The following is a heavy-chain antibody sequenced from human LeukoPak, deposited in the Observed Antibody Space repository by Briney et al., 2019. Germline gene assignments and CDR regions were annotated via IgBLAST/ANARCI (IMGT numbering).Heavy chain of an antibody. J-gene: IGHJ6*02. CDR3: ARVRGYCSGGSCYYYYYGMDV. CDR2: IYYSGST. V-gene: IGHV4-31*03. CDR1: GGSISSGGYY. Sequence: SETLSLTCTVSGGSISSGGYYWSWIRQHPGKGLEWIGYIYYSGSTYYNPSLKSRVTISVDTSKNQLSLKLSSVTAADTAVYYCARVRGYCSGGSCYYYYYGMDVWGQGTTVTVSS. D-gene: IGHD2-15*01.